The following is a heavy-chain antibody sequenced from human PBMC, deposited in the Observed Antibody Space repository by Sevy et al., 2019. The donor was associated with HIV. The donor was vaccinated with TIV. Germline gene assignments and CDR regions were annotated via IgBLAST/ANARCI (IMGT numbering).Heavy chain of an antibody. CDR2: IWYDGNNQ. CDR3: VRDQHHVGWPLDY. D-gene: IGHD6-13*01. CDR1: GFTFSSYG. V-gene: IGHV3-33*01. J-gene: IGHJ4*02. Sequence: GGSLRLSCAASGFTFSSYGMHWVRQAPGKGLEWVAVIWYDGNNQYYADSVKGRFTISRDNSKNTLYLQMNSLRPEDTAVYYCVRDQHHVGWPLDYWGQGTLVTVSS.